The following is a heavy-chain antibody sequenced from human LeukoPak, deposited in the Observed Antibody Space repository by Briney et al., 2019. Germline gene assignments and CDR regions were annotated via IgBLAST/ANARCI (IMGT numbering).Heavy chain of an antibody. CDR2: IIPIFGTA. CDR3: ARDRGAVPAATMYY. V-gene: IGHV1-69*06. J-gene: IGHJ4*02. Sequence: SVKVSCKASGGTFSSYAISWVRQAPGQELEWMGGIIPIFGTANYAQKFQGRVTITADKSTSTAYMELSSLRSEDTAVYYCARDRGAVPAATMYYWGQGTLVTVSS. CDR1: GGTFSSYA. D-gene: IGHD2-2*01.